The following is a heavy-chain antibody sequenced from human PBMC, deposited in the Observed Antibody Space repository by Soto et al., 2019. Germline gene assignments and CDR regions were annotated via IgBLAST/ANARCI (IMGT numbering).Heavy chain of an antibody. J-gene: IGHJ4*02. D-gene: IGHD5-18*01. Sequence: QVQLVQSGAEVKKPESSVKVSCTAPGGTFSTYAISWVRQAPGQGLEWMGGIIPMFGTANYAQRFQDRVTITADESTNTVYMGLSSLRSEDTAVYFCASGIQLWLRRINNGYSGWGQGTLVTVSS. CDR2: IIPMFGTA. CDR1: GGTFSTYA. CDR3: ASGIQLWLRRINNGYSG. V-gene: IGHV1-69*12.